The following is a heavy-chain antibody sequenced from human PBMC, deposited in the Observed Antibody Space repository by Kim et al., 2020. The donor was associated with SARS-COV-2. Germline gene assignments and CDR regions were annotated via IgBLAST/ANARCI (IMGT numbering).Heavy chain of an antibody. Sequence: STYYNPSLKSRVTISVDTSKNQFSLKLSSVTAADTAVYYCARGEKYYFDYWGQGTLVTVSS. CDR2: ST. D-gene: IGHD1-26*01. CDR3: ARGEKYYFDY. V-gene: IGHV4-39*07. J-gene: IGHJ4*02.